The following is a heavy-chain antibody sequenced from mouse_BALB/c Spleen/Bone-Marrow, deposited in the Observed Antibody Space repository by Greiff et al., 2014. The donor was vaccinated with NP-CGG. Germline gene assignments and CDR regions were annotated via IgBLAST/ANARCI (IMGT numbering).Heavy chain of an antibody. Sequence: ESGAELVKPGASVKLSCTASGYTFTSYWMHWVKQRPGQGLEWIGEINPSNGRTNYDEKFKSKATMTVDKSSSTAYMQPSSLTAEDSAVDYCARGGGAYYAMDNGGQGTSVTVPP. D-gene: IGHD1-1*02. J-gene: IGHJ4*01. CDR1: GYTFTSYW. CDR3: ARGGGAYYAMDN. CDR2: INPSNGRT. V-gene: IGHV1S81*02.